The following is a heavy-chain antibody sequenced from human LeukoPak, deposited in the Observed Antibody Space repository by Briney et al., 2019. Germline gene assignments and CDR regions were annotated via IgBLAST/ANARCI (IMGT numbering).Heavy chain of an antibody. CDR3: AKAQAPYSGYYGMDV. D-gene: IGHD2-15*01. V-gene: IGHV3-30*18. CDR2: ISYDGSNK. CDR1: GFTFSSYG. Sequence: PGGSLRLSCAASGFTFSSYGMHWVRQAPGKGLEWVAVISYDGSNKYYADSVKGRFTISRDNSKNTLYLQMNSLRAEDTAVYYCAKAQAPYSGYYGMDVWGQGTTVTVSS. J-gene: IGHJ6*02.